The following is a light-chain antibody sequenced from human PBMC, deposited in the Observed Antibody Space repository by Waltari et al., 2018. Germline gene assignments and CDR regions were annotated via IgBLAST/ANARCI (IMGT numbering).Light chain of an antibody. CDR3: CSYAANKVV. CDR1: SGDVGGSTS. Sequence: QSDLTQPRSVSGFPEQSVTISCTGSSGDVGGSTSVPWYQQIPGKAPKLIIYDVSKRPSGLPDRFSGSMSDNTASLTVSGLQAEDEADYFCCSYAANKVVFGGGTRLTVL. J-gene: IGLJ2*01. CDR2: DVS. V-gene: IGLV2-11*01.